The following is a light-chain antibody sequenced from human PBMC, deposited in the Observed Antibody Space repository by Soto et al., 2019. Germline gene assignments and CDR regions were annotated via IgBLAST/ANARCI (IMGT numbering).Light chain of an antibody. CDR1: QSVSSSY. J-gene: IGKJ1*01. Sequence: EIVLTQYPGTLSLSPGERATLSCMASQSVSSSYLAWYQQKPGQAPRLLIYGASSRATGIPDRFSGSGSGTDFTLTISRLEPEDFAVYYCQQYGSSPRTLGQGTKVDIK. V-gene: IGKV3-20*01. CDR3: QQYGSSPRT. CDR2: GAS.